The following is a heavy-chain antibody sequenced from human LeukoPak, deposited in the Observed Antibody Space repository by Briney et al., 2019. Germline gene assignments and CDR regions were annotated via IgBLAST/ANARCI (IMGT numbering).Heavy chain of an antibody. CDR1: GFTFSSHT. Sequence: GGSLRLSCAASGFTFSSHTINWVRQAPGKGLEWVSYISSSGSTKYYADSVKGRFTISRDNSKNTLYLQMNSLRAEDTAVYYCAKVCSGGSCYSGSYYYYMDVWGKGTTVTISS. CDR2: ISSSGSTK. CDR3: AKVCSGGSCYSGSYYYYMDV. V-gene: IGHV3-48*01. D-gene: IGHD2-15*01. J-gene: IGHJ6*03.